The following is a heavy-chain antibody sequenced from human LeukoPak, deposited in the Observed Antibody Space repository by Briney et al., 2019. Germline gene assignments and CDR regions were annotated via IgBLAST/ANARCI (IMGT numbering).Heavy chain of an antibody. CDR1: GYTFTNYY. V-gene: IGHV1-46*01. D-gene: IGHD2-2*01. CDR3: ARGRAPGWHIVVVSNFADY. CDR2: INPSGGST. Sequence: ALVKVSCKASGYTFTNYYMHWVRQAPGQGLEWMGIINPSGGSTSYAQKFQGRVTMTRNTSISTAYMELSSLRSEDTAVYYCARGRAPGWHIVVVSNFADYWGQGTLVTVSS. J-gene: IGHJ4*02.